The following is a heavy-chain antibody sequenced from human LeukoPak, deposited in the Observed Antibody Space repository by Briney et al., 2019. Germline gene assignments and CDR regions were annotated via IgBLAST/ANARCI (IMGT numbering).Heavy chain of an antibody. Sequence: GGSLRLSCAASGFTFGNSWVHWVRQAPGKGLEWVAVISYDGSNKYYADSVKGRFTISRDNSKNTPYLQMNSLRAEDTAVYYCARGVGGLRYYYCMDVWGKGTTVTVSS. V-gene: IGHV3-30*06. CDR1: GFTFGNSW. D-gene: IGHD3-16*01. CDR2: ISYDGSNK. J-gene: IGHJ6*03. CDR3: ARGVGGLRYYYCMDV.